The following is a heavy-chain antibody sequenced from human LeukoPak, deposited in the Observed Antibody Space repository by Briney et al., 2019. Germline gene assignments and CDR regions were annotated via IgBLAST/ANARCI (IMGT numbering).Heavy chain of an antibody. V-gene: IGHV3-30*02. CDR3: ARGGRDGSNSFDS. D-gene: IGHD5-24*01. CDR1: GFIFSNHG. Sequence: GGSLRPSCATSGFIFSNHGMHWVRQAPGRGLEWVAFIRYDGSNRNYEDSVKGRFTISRDNSENTLYLQMDSLRDEDTAVYFCARGGRDGSNSFDSWGQGTLVTVSS. J-gene: IGHJ4*02. CDR2: IRYDGSNR.